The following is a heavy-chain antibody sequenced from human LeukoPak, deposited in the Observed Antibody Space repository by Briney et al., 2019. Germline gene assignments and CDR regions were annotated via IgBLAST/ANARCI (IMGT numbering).Heavy chain of an antibody. CDR3: AKLVDSSGYIFDY. V-gene: IGHV1-2*06. D-gene: IGHD3-22*01. CDR2: INPNSGGT. J-gene: IGHJ4*02. Sequence: ASVXVSCKASGYTFTGYYMHWVRQAPGQGLEWMGRINPNSGGTNYAQKFQGRVTMTRDTSISTAYMELSRLRSDDTAVYYCAKLVDSSGYIFDYWGQGTLVTVSS. CDR1: GYTFTGYY.